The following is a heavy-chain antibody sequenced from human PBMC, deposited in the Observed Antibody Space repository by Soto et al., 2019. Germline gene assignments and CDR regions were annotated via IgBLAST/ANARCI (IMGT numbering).Heavy chain of an antibody. CDR3: ARDGTGIFGVVTPYYFDY. CDR2: INPSGGST. V-gene: IGHV1-46*01. J-gene: IGHJ4*02. CDR1: GYTFTSYY. D-gene: IGHD3-3*01. Sequence: ASVKVSCKASGYTFTSYYMHWVRQAPGQGLEWMGIINPSGGSTSYAQKFQGRVTMTRDTSTSTVYMELSSLRSEDTAVYYCARDGTGIFGVVTPYYFDYWGQGTLVTVSS.